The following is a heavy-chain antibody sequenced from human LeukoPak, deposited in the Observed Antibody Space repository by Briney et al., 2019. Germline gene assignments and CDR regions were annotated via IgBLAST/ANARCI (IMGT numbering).Heavy chain of an antibody. CDR1: GFTFSSYG. CDR3: ARDKLGRGVITATIDY. Sequence: PGRSLRLSCAASGFTFSSYGMHWARQAPGKGLEWVAVIWYDGSNKYYADSVKGRFTISRDNSKNTLYLQMNSLRAEDTAVYYCARDKLGRGVITATIDYWGQGTLVTVSS. J-gene: IGHJ4*02. V-gene: IGHV3-33*01. D-gene: IGHD3-10*01. CDR2: IWYDGSNK.